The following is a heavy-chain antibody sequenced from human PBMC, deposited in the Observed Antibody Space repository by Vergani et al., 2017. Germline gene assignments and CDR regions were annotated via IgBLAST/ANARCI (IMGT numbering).Heavy chain of an antibody. J-gene: IGHJ6*02. CDR2: ISSSSSTI. CDR3: ARDPALSNYYGSGSYYNGQGMDV. D-gene: IGHD3-10*01. Sequence: EVQLVESGGGLVQPGGSLRLSCAASGFTFSSYSMNWVRQAPGKGLEWVSYISSSSSTIYYADSVKGRFTISRDNAKNSLYLQMNSLRAEDTAVYYCARDPALSNYYGSGSYYNGQGMDVWGQGTTVTVSS. CDR1: GFTFSSYS. V-gene: IGHV3-48*04.